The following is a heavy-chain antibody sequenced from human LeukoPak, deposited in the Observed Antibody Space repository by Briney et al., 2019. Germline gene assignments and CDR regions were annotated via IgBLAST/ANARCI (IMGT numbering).Heavy chain of an antibody. D-gene: IGHD4-23*01. J-gene: IGHJ4*02. CDR2: IYTSGST. V-gene: IGHV4-61*02. Sequence: PSETLSLTCTVSGGSISSGSYYWSWIRQPAGKGLEWIGRIYTSGSTNYNPSLKSRVTISVDTSKNQFSLKLRSVTAADTAVYYCARGVLYGGTPFDYWGQGTLVTVSS. CDR3: ARGVLYGGTPFDY. CDR1: GGSISSGSYY.